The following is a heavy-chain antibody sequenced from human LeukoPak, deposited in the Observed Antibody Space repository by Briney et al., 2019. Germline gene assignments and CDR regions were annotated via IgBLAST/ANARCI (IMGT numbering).Heavy chain of an antibody. CDR2: IRYDGSNK. CDR1: GFTFSSHG. J-gene: IGHJ4*02. D-gene: IGHD6-25*01. V-gene: IGHV3-30*02. Sequence: PGGSLRLSCAASGFTFSSHGMHWVRQAPGKGLEWVAFIRYDGSNKYYADSVKGRFTISRDNSKNTLYLQMNSLRAEDTAVYYCAKDREQRATAIDYWGQGTLVTVSS. CDR3: AKDREQRATAIDY.